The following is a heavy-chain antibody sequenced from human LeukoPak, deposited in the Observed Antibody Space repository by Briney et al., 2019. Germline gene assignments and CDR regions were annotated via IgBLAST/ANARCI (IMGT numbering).Heavy chain of an antibody. CDR2: ISGYNGNT. D-gene: IGHD2-8*01. CDR3: AREGAGIYCTRSTCYGDY. CDR1: GYSFTSYG. J-gene: IGHJ4*02. V-gene: IGHV1-18*01. Sequence: GASVKASCKASGYSFTSYGIIWVRQAPGQGLEWMGWISGYNGNTRYAQNLQDRVTMTRDTSTSTAYMELRSLRSDDTAMYYCAREGAGIYCTRSTCYGDYWGQGALVTVSS.